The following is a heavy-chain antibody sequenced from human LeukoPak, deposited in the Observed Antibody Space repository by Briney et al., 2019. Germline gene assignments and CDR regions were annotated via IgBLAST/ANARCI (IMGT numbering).Heavy chain of an antibody. Sequence: SETLSLTCTVSGGSISTNSYYWGWIRQPPGKGLEWIGSIYYSGSTYYNPSLKSRVTISVDTSKNQFSLKLSSVTAADTAVYYCARLRWRWLQFHYYYYMGVWGKGTTVTISS. V-gene: IGHV4-39*01. J-gene: IGHJ6*03. D-gene: IGHD5-24*01. CDR3: ARLRWRWLQFHYYYYMGV. CDR2: IYYSGST. CDR1: GGSISTNSYY.